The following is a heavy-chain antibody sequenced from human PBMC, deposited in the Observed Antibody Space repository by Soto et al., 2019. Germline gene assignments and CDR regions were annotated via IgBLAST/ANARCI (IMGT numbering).Heavy chain of an antibody. D-gene: IGHD5-12*01. CDR2: VYVSDSET. Sequence: PGESLKISCRGSGYYSSSYWIAWVRQMSGKGLEWVGSVYVSDSETKYSPSFQGQVTISADKNTNTAYLYWSSLKASDTALYFCARRGTLSGRDAFDVWGEGTMVTV. J-gene: IGHJ3*01. CDR1: GYYSSSYW. V-gene: IGHV5-51*01. CDR3: ARRGTLSGRDAFDV.